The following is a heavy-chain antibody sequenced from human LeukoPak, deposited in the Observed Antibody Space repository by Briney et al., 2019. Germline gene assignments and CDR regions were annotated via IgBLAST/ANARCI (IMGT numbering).Heavy chain of an antibody. V-gene: IGHV1-46*01. CDR2: INPNGGST. CDR3: ARSYCGGDCYQYYFDY. J-gene: IGHJ4*02. D-gene: IGHD2-21*02. CDR1: GYTFTSYY. Sequence: ASAKVSCKASGYTFTSYYMHWVRQAPGQGLEWMGIINPNGGSTSYAQKFQGRVTVTRDTSTSTVYMELSSLRSEDTAVYYCARSYCGGDCYQYYFDYWGQGTLVTVSS.